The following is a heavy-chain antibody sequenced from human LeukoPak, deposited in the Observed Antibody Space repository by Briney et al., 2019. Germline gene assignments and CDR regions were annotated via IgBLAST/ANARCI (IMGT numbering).Heavy chain of an antibody. CDR2: ISAYNGNT. CDR3: ARSRGRAAAAGY. J-gene: IGHJ4*02. CDR1: GYTFTSYA. Sequence: ASVKVSCKTSGYTFTSYAITWVRQAPGQGLEWMGWISAYNGNTNYAQKLQGRVTMTTDTSTSTAYMELRSLRSDDTAVYYCARSRGRAAAAGYWGQGTLVTVSS. D-gene: IGHD2-15*01. V-gene: IGHV1-18*01.